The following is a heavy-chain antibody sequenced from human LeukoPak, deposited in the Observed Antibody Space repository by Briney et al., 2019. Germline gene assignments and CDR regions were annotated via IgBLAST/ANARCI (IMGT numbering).Heavy chain of an antibody. Sequence: GGSLRLSCAASGFTFSTYTMNWVRQAPGRGLEWVSSISSSGSSKYCADSLKGRFTISRDNAKNSLYLQMNSLRAEDTALYYCARMGYSSTLPDYWGQGTLVTVSS. CDR2: ISSSGSSK. V-gene: IGHV3-21*01. J-gene: IGHJ4*02. D-gene: IGHD6-13*01. CDR3: ARMGYSSTLPDY. CDR1: GFTFSTYT.